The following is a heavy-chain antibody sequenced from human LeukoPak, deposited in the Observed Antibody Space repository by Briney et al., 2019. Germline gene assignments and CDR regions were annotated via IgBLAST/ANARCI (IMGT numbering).Heavy chain of an antibody. Sequence: ASVKVSCKASGYTFTSYDINWVRQATGQGLEWMGWMNPNSGNTGYAQKFQGRVTITRNTFISTAYMELSSLTSEDTAVYYCARRLGLRWDLQAFDIWGQGTMVTVSS. J-gene: IGHJ3*02. CDR1: GYTFTSYD. V-gene: IGHV1-8*03. CDR2: MNPNSGNT. D-gene: IGHD4-23*01. CDR3: ARRLGLRWDLQAFDI.